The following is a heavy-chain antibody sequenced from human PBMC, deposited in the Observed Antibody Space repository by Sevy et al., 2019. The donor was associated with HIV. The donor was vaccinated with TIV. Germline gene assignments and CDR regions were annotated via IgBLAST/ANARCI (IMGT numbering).Heavy chain of an antibody. CDR3: AKSRTYSSGWYYFDY. Sequence: GGSLRLSCAASGFTFDDYAMHWVRQAPGKGLEWVSGISWNSGSIGYADSVKGRFFISRDNAKNSEYLQMNSLRAEDTALYYCAKSRTYSSGWYYFDYWGQGTLVTVSS. J-gene: IGHJ4*02. V-gene: IGHV3-9*01. CDR1: GFTFDDYA. D-gene: IGHD6-19*01. CDR2: ISWNSGSI.